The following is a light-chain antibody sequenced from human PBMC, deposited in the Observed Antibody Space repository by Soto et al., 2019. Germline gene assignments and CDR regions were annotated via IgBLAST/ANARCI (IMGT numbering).Light chain of an antibody. CDR1: SSDVGNYEL. Sequence: QSALTQPASVSGSPGQSITISCIGTSSDVGNYELVSWYQQLPGKAPKLIIYDVSKRPSGVPDRFSGSKSGNTASLTISGLQAEDEADYYCCSYAGSQTWVFGGGTKVTVL. CDR2: DVS. CDR3: CSYAGSQTWV. V-gene: IGLV2-23*02. J-gene: IGLJ3*02.